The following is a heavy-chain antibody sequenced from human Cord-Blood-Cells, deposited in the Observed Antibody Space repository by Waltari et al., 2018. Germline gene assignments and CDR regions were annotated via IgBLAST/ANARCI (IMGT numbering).Heavy chain of an antibody. V-gene: IGHV4-34*01. CDR1: GGSFSGYY. Sequence: QVQLQQWGAGLLKPSETLSLTCAVYGGSFSGYYWSWIRQPPGKGLEWIGEINHSGSTNSNPSLKSRVTISVDTSKNQFSLKRSSVTAADTAVYYCARGLNDFWSGYYNWFDPWGQGTLVTVSS. D-gene: IGHD3-3*01. J-gene: IGHJ5*02. CDR3: ARGLNDFWSGYYNWFDP. CDR2: INHSGST.